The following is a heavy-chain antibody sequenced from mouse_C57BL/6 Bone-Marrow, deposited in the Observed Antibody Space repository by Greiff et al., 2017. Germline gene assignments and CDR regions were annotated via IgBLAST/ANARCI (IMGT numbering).Heavy chain of an antibody. CDR1: GFTFSDYY. CDR2: ISNGGGST. V-gene: IGHV5-12*01. Sequence: VQLKESGGGLVQPGGSLKLSCAASGFTFSDYYMYWVRQTPEKRLEWVAYISNGGGSTYYPDTVKGRFTISRDNAKNTLYLQMSRLKSEDTAMYYCASLYYDYDRGYYYAMDYWGQGTSVTVSS. J-gene: IGHJ4*01. CDR3: ASLYYDYDRGYYYAMDY. D-gene: IGHD2-4*01.